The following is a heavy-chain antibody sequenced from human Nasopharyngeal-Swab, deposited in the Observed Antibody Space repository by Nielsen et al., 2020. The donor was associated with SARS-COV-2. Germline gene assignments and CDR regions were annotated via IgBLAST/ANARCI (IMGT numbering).Heavy chain of an antibody. Sequence: RQAPGKGLEWIGYIYYSGSTNYNPSLKSRVTISVDTSKNQFSLKLSSVTAADTAGYYCARVGGLWSAGFYYYYMDVWGKGTTVTVSS. CDR3: ARVGGLWSAGFYYYYMDV. J-gene: IGHJ6*03. V-gene: IGHV4-59*01. CDR2: IYYSGST. D-gene: IGHD3-3*01.